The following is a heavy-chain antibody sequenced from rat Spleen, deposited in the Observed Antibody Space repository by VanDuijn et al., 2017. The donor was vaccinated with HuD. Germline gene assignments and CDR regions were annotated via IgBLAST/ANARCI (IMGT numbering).Heavy chain of an antibody. CDR2: ISPSGGST. CDR1: GFTFSNYG. Sequence: EVQLVESGGDLVQPGRSLKLSCAASGFTFSNYGMHWIRQAPTKGLEWVASISPSGGSTYYRDSVKGRFTISSDNTKTTLYLQMDSLRSEDTATYYCTRHDYPGVTTNWFAHWGQGTLVTVSS. J-gene: IGHJ3*01. D-gene: IGHD1-4*01. CDR3: TRHDYPGVTTNWFAH. V-gene: IGHV5-19*01.